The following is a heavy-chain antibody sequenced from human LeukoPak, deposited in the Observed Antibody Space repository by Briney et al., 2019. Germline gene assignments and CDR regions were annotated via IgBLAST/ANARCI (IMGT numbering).Heavy chain of an antibody. J-gene: IGHJ4*02. CDR3: ARDPGVWLRTTQYFEY. Sequence: GRSLTLSCAASGFTFSSYGMHWVRQAPGKGLEWVALIWHDGGNKYYPDSVKGRFTISRDNSKNTLYLQMKSLRAEDTAVYYCARDPGVWLRTTQYFEYWGQGTLVTVSS. CDR1: GFTFSSYG. CDR2: IWHDGGNK. D-gene: IGHD5-12*01. V-gene: IGHV3-33*01.